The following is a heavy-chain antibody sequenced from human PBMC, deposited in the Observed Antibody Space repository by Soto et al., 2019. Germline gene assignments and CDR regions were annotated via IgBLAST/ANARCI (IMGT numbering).Heavy chain of an antibody. J-gene: IGHJ4*02. D-gene: IGHD5-18*01. CDR1: GGSISSYY. CDR2: IYYSGST. CDR3: ARVKGDTVFDY. Sequence: SETLSLTCTVSGGSISSYYWSWIRQPPGKGLEWIGYIYYSGSTNYNPSLKSRVTISVDTSKNQFSLKLSSVTAADTAVYYCARVKGDTVFDYWGQGTLVTVSS. V-gene: IGHV4-59*01.